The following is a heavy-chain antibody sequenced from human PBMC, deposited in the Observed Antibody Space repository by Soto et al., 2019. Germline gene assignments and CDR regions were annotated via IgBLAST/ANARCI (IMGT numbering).Heavy chain of an antibody. CDR3: ARDPNDFWSGYLN. CDR2: INPSSGGT. J-gene: IGHJ4*02. CDR1: GYAFTGYW. Sequence: GSSVEVSCKASGYAFTGYWIHWVRQSPGQGLEWMGWINPSSGGTAYAQKFQGRVTMTRDTSISTFYMELISLRSDDTAVYYCARDPNDFWSGYLNSGQGTLVTVSS. D-gene: IGHD3-3*01. V-gene: IGHV1-2*02.